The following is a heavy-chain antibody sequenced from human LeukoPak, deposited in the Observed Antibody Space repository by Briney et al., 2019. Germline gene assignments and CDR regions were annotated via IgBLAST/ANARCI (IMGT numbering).Heavy chain of an antibody. J-gene: IGHJ4*02. V-gene: IGHV3-23*01. Sequence: PGGSLRLSCAASGFTFSSYAMTWVRQAPGKGLEWVSAISNSGVGTYYADSVKGRFTISRDNSKNTLYLQMNSLRAEDTAVYYCAKDEFGSGWYGGFDDWGQGTLVTVSS. CDR1: GFTFSSYA. CDR3: AKDEFGSGWYGGFDD. D-gene: IGHD6-19*01. CDR2: ISNSGVGT.